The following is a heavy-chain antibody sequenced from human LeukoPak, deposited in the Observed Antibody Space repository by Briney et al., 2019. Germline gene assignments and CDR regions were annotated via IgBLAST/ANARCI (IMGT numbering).Heavy chain of an antibody. V-gene: IGHV3-21*01. J-gene: IGHJ4*02. CDR1: GFIFSSYV. CDR3: ASPDPDY. Sequence: GGSLRLSCEASGFIFSSYVMGWVRQAPGKGLEWVSSISVGGGDTFTADSVKGRFTISRDNAKNSLYLQMNSLRAEDTAVYYCASPDPDYWGQGTLVTVSS. CDR2: ISVGGGDT.